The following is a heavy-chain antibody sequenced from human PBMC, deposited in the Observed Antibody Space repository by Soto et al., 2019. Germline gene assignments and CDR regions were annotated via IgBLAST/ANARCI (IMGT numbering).Heavy chain of an antibody. V-gene: IGHV1-69*02. D-gene: IGHD3-22*01. J-gene: IGHJ6*02. CDR3: ARSEYYYDSSGYLGYYYGMDV. Sequence: GASVKVSCKASGGTFSRYSITWVRQAPGHGLEWIGRIIPIFGIASYAQKFQGRVTITADESTSTAYMELSSLRSDDTAVYYCARSEYYYDSSGYLGYYYGMDVWGQGTTVTVSS. CDR2: IIPIFGIA. CDR1: GGTFSRYS.